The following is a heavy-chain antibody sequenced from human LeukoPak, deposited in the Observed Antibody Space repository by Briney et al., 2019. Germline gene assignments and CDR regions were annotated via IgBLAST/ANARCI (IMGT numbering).Heavy chain of an antibody. CDR2: INHSGST. D-gene: IGHD2-2*01. CDR3: ARSGYCSSTSCPHYYYYGMDV. J-gene: IGHJ6*02. Sequence: KPSETLSLTCAVYGGSFSGYYWSWIRQPPGKGLEWIGEINHSGSTNYNPSLKSRVTISVDTSKNQFSLKLSSVTAADTAVYYCARSGYCSSTSCPHYYYYGMDVWGQGTTVTVSS. V-gene: IGHV4-34*01. CDR1: GGSFSGYY.